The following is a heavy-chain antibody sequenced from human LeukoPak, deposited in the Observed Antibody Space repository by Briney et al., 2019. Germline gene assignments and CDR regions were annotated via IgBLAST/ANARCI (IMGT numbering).Heavy chain of an antibody. CDR2: IRYDGSNK. J-gene: IGHJ4*02. Sequence: GGSLRLSCAASGFTFSSYGMHWVRQAPGKGLEWVAFIRYDGSNKYYADSVKGRFTISRDNSKNTLYLQMNSLRAEDTAVYYCAKLAKYFYGPETFYFFEHWGQGTPVTASS. CDR3: AKLAKYFYGPETFYFFEH. D-gene: IGHD3-10*01. V-gene: IGHV3-30*02. CDR1: GFTFSSYG.